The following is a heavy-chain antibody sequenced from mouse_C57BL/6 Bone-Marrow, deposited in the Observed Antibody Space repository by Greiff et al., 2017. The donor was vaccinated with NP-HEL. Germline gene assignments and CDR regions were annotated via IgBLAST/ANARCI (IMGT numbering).Heavy chain of an antibody. V-gene: IGHV14-4*01. D-gene: IGHD1-1*01. CDR2: IDPENGDT. CDR3: TTGGTTVVEGYLDV. CDR1: GFNIKDDY. Sequence: VQLKQSGAELVRPGASVKLSCTASGFNIKDDYMHWVKQRPEQGLEWIGWIDPENGDTEYASKFQGKATITADTSSNTAYLQLSSLASGDTAVYYCTTGGTTVVEGYLDVWGTGTTVTVSS. J-gene: IGHJ1*03.